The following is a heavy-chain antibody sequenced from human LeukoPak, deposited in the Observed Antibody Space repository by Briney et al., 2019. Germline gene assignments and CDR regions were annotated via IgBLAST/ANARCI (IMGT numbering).Heavy chain of an antibody. CDR3: ARGQGGVMITFGEVIVFDY. V-gene: IGHV3-23*01. CDR2: ISGSGGTT. Sequence: GGSLRLSCAASGFTFSLYAMSWVRQTPGKGLEWVSAISGSGGTTYYADSVKGRLTIPRDNSEHSLYLQMNSLRAEDMAIYYCARGQGGVMITFGEVIVFDYWGQGALVTVSS. D-gene: IGHD3-16*02. J-gene: IGHJ4*02. CDR1: GFTFSLYA.